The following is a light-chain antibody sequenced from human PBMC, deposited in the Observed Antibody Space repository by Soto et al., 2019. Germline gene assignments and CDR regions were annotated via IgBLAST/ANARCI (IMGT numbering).Light chain of an antibody. J-gene: IGKJ1*01. CDR3: QQYGSSLPRT. CDR2: DAS. Sequence: EMVLTQSPGTLSLSPGERATLSCRASQSVRNNYLAWYQQKPGQAPRLLIYDASRRATDIPDRFSGSGSGTDFTLTISRLEPEDFAVYYCQQYGSSLPRTFGQGTEVETK. V-gene: IGKV3-20*01. CDR1: QSVRNNY.